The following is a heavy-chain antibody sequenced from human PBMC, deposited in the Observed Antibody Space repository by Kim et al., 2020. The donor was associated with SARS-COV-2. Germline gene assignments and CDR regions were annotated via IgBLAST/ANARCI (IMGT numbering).Heavy chain of an antibody. CDR2: VIPGLGIS. Sequence: SVKVSCKASGGTFSNSGISWVRQAPGQGLEWMGRVIPGLGISFYAPKFHDRVTITADKSTSVAYMELTNLRYDDMAVYYCAKDGIYSDSGSSPWGQGTHVSVSS. D-gene: IGHD3-10*01. CDR3: AKDGIYSDSGSSP. J-gene: IGHJ1*01. V-gene: IGHV1-69*04. CDR1: GGTFSNSG.